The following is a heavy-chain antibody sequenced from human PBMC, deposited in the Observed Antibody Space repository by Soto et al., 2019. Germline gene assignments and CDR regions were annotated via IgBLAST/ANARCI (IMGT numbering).Heavy chain of an antibody. V-gene: IGHV3-23*01. CDR3: AKGGGSMVRGNWFDP. CDR2: ISGAAGSI. D-gene: IGHD3-10*01. Sequence: EVQLLESGGDLIQPGGSLRLSCAASGFSFSDYAMIWVRQAPGKGLEWVSGISGAAGSIFYAGSVKGRFTISRDNSKNTLYLQMTRLRVEDTALYSCAKGGGSMVRGNWFDPWGQGTLVTVSS. CDR1: GFSFSDYA. J-gene: IGHJ5*02.